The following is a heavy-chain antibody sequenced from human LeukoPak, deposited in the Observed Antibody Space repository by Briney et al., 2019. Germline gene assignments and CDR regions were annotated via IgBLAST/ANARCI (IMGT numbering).Heavy chain of an antibody. CDR1: GFTFSSYA. V-gene: IGHV3-23*01. J-gene: IGHJ5*02. CDR2: ISGNGDIT. Sequence: GGSLRLSCAASGFTFSSYAMSWVRQAPGKGLEWVSAISGNGDITYYTDSVKGRFTISRDNSKNTLYLQMNSLRAEDTAVYYCASSNWFDPWGQGTLVTVSS. CDR3: ASSNWFDP.